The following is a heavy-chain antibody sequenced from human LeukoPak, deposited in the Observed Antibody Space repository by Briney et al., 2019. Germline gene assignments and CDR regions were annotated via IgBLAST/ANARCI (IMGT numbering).Heavy chain of an antibody. J-gene: IGHJ3*02. CDR3: AEPKVPYTMIGAFDI. Sequence: SETLSLTCTVSGGSISSGGYYWSWIRQPPGKGLEWIGYIYHSGSTYYNPSLKSRVTISVDRSKNQFSLKLSSVTAADTAVYYCAEPKVPYTMIGAFDIWGQGTMVTVSS. V-gene: IGHV4-30-2*01. CDR2: IYHSGST. D-gene: IGHD3-22*01. CDR1: GGSISSGGYY.